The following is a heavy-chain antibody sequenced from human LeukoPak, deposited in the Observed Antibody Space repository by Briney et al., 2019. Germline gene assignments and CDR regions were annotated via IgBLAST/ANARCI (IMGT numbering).Heavy chain of an antibody. CDR3: ARNPDCSGGSCYSAWFDP. J-gene: IGHJ5*02. Sequence: ASVKVFCKASGYTFTGYFMHWVRQAPGQGPEWMGWINPNSGGTNYAQKFQGSVTMTRDTSISTAYMEPSRPRSDDTAVYYCARNPDCSGGSCYSAWFDPWGQGTLVTVSS. CDR2: INPNSGGT. V-gene: IGHV1-2*02. D-gene: IGHD2-15*01. CDR1: GYTFTGYF.